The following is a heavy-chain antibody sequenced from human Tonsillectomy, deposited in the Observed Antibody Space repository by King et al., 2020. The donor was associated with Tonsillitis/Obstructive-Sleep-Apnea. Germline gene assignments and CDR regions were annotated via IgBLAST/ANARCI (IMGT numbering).Heavy chain of an antibody. V-gene: IGHV3-23*04. CDR3: AKAGADAGYFDY. J-gene: IGHJ4*02. D-gene: IGHD6-13*01. Sequence: VQLVESGGGLVQPGGSLRLSCAASGFTFSSYAMSWVRQAPGGGLEWVSPISGSGGSTYYADSVKGRFTISRDNSKNTLYLQMNRLRAEDTAVYYCAKAGADAGYFDYWGQGTLVTVSS. CDR2: ISGSGGST. CDR1: GFTFSSYA.